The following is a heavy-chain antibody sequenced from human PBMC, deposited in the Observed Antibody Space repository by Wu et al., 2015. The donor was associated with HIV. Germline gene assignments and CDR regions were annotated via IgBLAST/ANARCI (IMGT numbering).Heavy chain of an antibody. J-gene: IGHJ4*02. D-gene: IGHD5-18*01. CDR1: GGTFSSYA. CDR2: LIPMYGTA. Sequence: QVHLLQSGAEVKKPGSSVRVSCKVSGGTFSSYALSWVRQAPGQGLEWMGRLIPMYGTANYAQKFQGRVTITADESTSTAYMDVNTLRPEDTAVYFCAGGGGRTSMDPFDYWGQGTLVTVSS. CDR3: AGGGGRTSMDPFDY. V-gene: IGHV1-69*13.